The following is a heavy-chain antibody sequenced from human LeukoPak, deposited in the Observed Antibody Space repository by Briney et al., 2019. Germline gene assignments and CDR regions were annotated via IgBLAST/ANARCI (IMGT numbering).Heavy chain of an antibody. V-gene: IGHV4-59*12. J-gene: IGHJ4*02. D-gene: IGHD6-6*01. CDR3: ARAFKFSSSPGDY. CDR1: GGSISSYY. CDR2: IYYSGST. Sequence: SETLSLTCTVSGGSISSYYWSWIRQPPGKGLEWLGYIYYSGSTNYNPSLKSRVTISVDTSKNQFSLKLSSVTAADTAVYYCARAFKFSSSPGDYWGQGTLVTVSS.